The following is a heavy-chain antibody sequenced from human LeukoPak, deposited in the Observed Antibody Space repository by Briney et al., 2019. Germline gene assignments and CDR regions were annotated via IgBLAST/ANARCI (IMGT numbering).Heavy chain of an antibody. Sequence: SETLSLTCTVPSGSISSTSYYWGWIRQPPGMGLEWIGSMYYSGSTYYNPSLKSRVTISVDTSKSQFSLKLSSVTAADTAVYYCAREMRSPRGGFDYWDQGTLVTVSS. J-gene: IGHJ4*02. V-gene: IGHV4-39*07. CDR3: AREMRSPRGGFDY. D-gene: IGHD3-10*01. CDR2: MYYSGST. CDR1: SGSISSTSYY.